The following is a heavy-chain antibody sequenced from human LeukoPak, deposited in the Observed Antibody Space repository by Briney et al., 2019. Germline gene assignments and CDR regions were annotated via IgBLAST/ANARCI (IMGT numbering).Heavy chain of an antibody. CDR2: INQAGSEK. J-gene: IGHJ4*02. CDR1: GFTFRTYW. V-gene: IGHV3-7*01. CDR3: ARDLPDY. Sequence: GGSLRLSCVGSGFTFRTYWVNWVRQAPGKGLEWVANINQAGSEKYYVDSVKGRFTISRDNAKSSLYLQMNSLRAEDTAVYYCARDLPDYWGQGTLVTVSS.